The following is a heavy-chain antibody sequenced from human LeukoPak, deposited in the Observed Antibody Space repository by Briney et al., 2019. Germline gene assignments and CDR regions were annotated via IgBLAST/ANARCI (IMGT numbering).Heavy chain of an antibody. CDR1: GGSISSYY. D-gene: IGHD3-22*01. CDR2: IYYSGST. Sequence: SETLSLTCTVSGGSISSYYWSWIRQPPGKGLEWIGNIYYSGSTNYNPSLKSRVTISVDTSKNQFSLKLSSVTAADTAVYYCARAIYDSSGYSSPGDAFDIWGQGTMVTVSS. J-gene: IGHJ3*02. CDR3: ARAIYDSSGYSSPGDAFDI. V-gene: IGHV4-59*12.